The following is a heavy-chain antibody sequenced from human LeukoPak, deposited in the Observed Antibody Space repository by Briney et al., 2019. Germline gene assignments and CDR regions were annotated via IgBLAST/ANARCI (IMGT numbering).Heavy chain of an antibody. CDR2: ISADSSYI. CDR3: ARDLPTIDY. CDR1: GFTFSDYY. J-gene: IGHJ4*02. V-gene: IGHV3-11*06. Sequence: GGSLRLSCAASGFTFSDYYMSWIRQAPGKGLEWVSCISADSSYIYYADSVKGRFTISRDNARNSLYLQMNSLRAEDTAVYYCARDLPTIDYWGQGTLVTVSS.